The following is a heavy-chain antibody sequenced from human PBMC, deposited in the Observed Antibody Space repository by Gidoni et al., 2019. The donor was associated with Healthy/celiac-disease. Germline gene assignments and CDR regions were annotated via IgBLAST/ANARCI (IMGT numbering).Heavy chain of an antibody. CDR3: AGVWFREPGGWFDP. J-gene: IGHJ5*02. V-gene: IGHV4-30-4*01. CDR1: GGSISRGDYY. D-gene: IGHD3-10*01. CDR2: IYYSGST. Sequence: QVQLQESGPGLVKPSQTLSLTCTVSGGSISRGDYYWSWIHQPPGKGLEWIGYIYYSGSTYYNPSLKSRVTISVDTSKNQFSLKLSSVTAADTAVYYCAGVWFREPGGWFDPWGQGTLVTVSS.